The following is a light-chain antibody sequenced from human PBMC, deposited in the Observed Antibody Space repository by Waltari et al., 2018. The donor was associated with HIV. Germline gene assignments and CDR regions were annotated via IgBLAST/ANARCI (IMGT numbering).Light chain of an antibody. V-gene: IGLV2-23*02. CDR3: CSYAGSSTYV. CDR1: SSDVGDYNS. CDR2: DVS. J-gene: IGLJ1*01. Sequence: QSALTQPASVSGSPGQSITFSCIGTSSDVGDYNSVSWYQQLPGKAPRLMIYDVSKRPSGVSNRVSGSKSGNTASLTISGLQADDEADYYCCSYAGSSTYVFGTGTKVTVL.